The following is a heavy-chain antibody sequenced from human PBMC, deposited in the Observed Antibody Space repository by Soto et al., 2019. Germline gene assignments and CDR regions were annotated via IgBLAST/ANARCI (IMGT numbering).Heavy chain of an antibody. V-gene: IGHV4-34*01. CDR2: INDRGRP. Sequence: PSETLSLTCAVYGESFRCYYWSWVRQPPGKGLEWIGEINDRGRPNYNPSLKSRVTLSIDTSNNQVSLRLNSVTAADTAVYYCARQMGNYEFWSGKPYSYYYAMDVWGHGTTVTVSS. CDR3: ARQMGNYEFWSGKPYSYYYAMDV. J-gene: IGHJ6*02. CDR1: GESFRCYY. D-gene: IGHD3-3*01.